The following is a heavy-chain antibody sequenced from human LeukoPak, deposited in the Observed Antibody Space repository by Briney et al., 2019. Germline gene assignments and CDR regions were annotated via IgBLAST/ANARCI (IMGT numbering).Heavy chain of an antibody. Sequence: SETPSLTCTVSGGSISSSYSYWGWLRQPPGKGLERIGNIYYSGSTYYNPSLKSPVTISVDTSKNQFSLKLSSVTAADTAVYYCAGNEFWSRGTLGPWGEGTLVTVSS. CDR2: IYYSGST. CDR3: AGNEFWSRGTLGP. D-gene: IGHD3-3*01. J-gene: IGHJ5*02. V-gene: IGHV4-39*07. CDR1: GGSISSSYSY.